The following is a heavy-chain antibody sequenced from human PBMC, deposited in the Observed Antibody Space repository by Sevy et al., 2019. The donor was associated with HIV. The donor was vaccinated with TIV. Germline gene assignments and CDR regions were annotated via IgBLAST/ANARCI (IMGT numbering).Heavy chain of an antibody. D-gene: IGHD6-19*01. J-gene: IGHJ4*02. CDR2: IKHDGSEE. CDR3: ATDMRAVTGHYFDN. CDR1: GFTFRSSW. V-gene: IGHV3-7*01. Sequence: GGSLRLSCAVSGFTFRSSWMSWVRQAPGKGLEWVANIKHDGSEEYYLDSVKGRFTVFRDNARNSLYLQMNSLRADDTAVYYCATDMRAVTGHYFDNWVQGTLVTVSS.